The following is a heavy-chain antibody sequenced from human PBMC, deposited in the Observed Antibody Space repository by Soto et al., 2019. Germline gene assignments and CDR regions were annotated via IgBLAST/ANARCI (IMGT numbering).Heavy chain of an antibody. V-gene: IGHV3-21*01. D-gene: IGHD3-10*01. Sequence: EVQLVESGGGLVKPGGSLRLSCAASGFTFSSYSMNWVRQAPGKGLEWVSSISSSSSYIYYADSVKGRFTISRDNAKNSLYLQMNSLRAEDTAVYYCARDIPHYGSGSYRYWGQGTLVTVSS. CDR3: ARDIPHYGSGSYRY. CDR2: ISSSSSYI. J-gene: IGHJ4*02. CDR1: GFTFSSYS.